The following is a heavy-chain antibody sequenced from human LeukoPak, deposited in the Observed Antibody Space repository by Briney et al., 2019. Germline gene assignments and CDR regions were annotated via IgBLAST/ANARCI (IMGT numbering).Heavy chain of an antibody. J-gene: IGHJ4*02. D-gene: IGHD4-11*01. Sequence: GGSLRLSCVASGFTFSSYWMSWVRQTPGKGLEWVAVIWYDGSNKYYADSVKGRFTISRDNAKNSLYLQMNSLRAEDTAVYYCAREWLRADYIFDYWGQGTLVTVSS. V-gene: IGHV3-33*08. CDR1: GFTFSSYW. CDR3: AREWLRADYIFDY. CDR2: IWYDGSNK.